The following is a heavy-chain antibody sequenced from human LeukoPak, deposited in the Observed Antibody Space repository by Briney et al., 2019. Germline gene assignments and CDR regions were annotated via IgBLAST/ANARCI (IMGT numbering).Heavy chain of an antibody. Sequence: SETLSLTCAVYGGSFSGYYWSWIRQPPGKGLEWIGEINHSGSTNYNPSLKSRVTISVDTSKNQFSLKLSSVTAADTAVYYCARTIDFWSGYPLKMNWFDPWGQGTLVTVSS. CDR2: INHSGST. D-gene: IGHD3-3*01. V-gene: IGHV4-34*01. CDR1: GGSFSGYY. CDR3: ARTIDFWSGYPLKMNWFDP. J-gene: IGHJ5*02.